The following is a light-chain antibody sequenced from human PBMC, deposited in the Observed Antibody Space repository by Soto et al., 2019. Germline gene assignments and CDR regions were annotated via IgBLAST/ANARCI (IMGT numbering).Light chain of an antibody. V-gene: IGLV2-14*01. CDR2: DVS. Sequence: QSVLTQPPSASGTPGQRVTISCSGSSSNIGSNYVYWYQQLPGTAPKLMIYDVSNRPSGVSNRFSGSKSGNTASLTISGLQAEDEADYYCSSYTSSSTLDVVFGGGTKVTVL. CDR3: SSYTSSSTLDVV. CDR1: SSNIGSNY. J-gene: IGLJ2*01.